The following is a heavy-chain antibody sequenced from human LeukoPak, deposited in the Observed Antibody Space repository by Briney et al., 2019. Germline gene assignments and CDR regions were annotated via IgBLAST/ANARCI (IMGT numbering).Heavy chain of an antibody. Sequence: GGSLRLSCAASGFTFSSYAMSWVRQAPGKGLEWVSAISGSGGSTYYADSVKGRFTISRDNSKNTLYLQINTLRAEDTAVYYCARGCSTTSCCFDHWGQGTLVTVSS. CDR2: ISGSGGST. CDR1: GFTFSSYA. D-gene: IGHD2-2*01. CDR3: ARGCSTTSCCFDH. J-gene: IGHJ4*02. V-gene: IGHV3-23*01.